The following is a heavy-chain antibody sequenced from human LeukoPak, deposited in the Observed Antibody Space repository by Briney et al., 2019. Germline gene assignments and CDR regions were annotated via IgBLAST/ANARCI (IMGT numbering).Heavy chain of an antibody. D-gene: IGHD2-2*01. Sequence: SETLSLTCTVSGGSISSYYWSWIRQPPGKGLEWIGYIYYSGSTNYNPSLKSRVTISVDTSKNQFSLKLSSVTAADTAVYYCARALVAGSWFDSWGQGTLVTVSS. J-gene: IGHJ5*01. V-gene: IGHV4-59*01. CDR3: ARALVAGSWFDS. CDR1: GGSISSYY. CDR2: IYYSGST.